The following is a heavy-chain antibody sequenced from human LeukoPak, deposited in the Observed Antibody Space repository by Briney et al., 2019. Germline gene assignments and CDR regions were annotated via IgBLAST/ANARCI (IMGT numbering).Heavy chain of an antibody. CDR2: IYYSGST. V-gene: IGHV4-59*08. D-gene: IGHD6-19*01. Sequence: PSETLSLTCTVSGGSISSYYWSWIRQPPGKGLEWIGYIYYSGSTYYNPSLKSRVTISVDTSKNQFSLKLSSVTAADTAVYYCARRDSSGWLDAFDIWGQGTMVTVSS. CDR3: ARRDSSGWLDAFDI. J-gene: IGHJ3*02. CDR1: GGSISSYY.